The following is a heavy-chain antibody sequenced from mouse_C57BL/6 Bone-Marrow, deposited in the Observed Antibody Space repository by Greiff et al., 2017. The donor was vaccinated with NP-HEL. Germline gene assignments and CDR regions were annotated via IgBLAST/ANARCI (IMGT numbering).Heavy chain of an antibody. D-gene: IGHD2-3*01. Sequence: QVQLQQPGAELVKPGASVKLSCKASGYTFTSYWMHWVKQRHGQGLEWIGMIHPNSGSTNYNEKFKSKATLTVDKSSSTAYMQLSSLTSEDSAVYYGARRGPVDGYCWFAYWGQGTLGTVSA. J-gene: IGHJ3*01. V-gene: IGHV1-64*01. CDR2: IHPNSGST. CDR3: ARRGPVDGYCWFAY. CDR1: GYTFTSYW.